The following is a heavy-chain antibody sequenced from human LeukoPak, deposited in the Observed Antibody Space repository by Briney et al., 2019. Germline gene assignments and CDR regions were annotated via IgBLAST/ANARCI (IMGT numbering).Heavy chain of an antibody. J-gene: IGHJ4*02. CDR2: IYPGDSDT. V-gene: IGHV5-51*01. D-gene: IGHD6-19*01. CDR3: ARIASSGCYAEYYFDY. Sequence: GESLKISCKGSGYSFTSYWIGWVRQMPGKGLEWMGIIYPGDSDTRYSPSFQGQVTISADTSISTAYLQWSSLKASDTAMYYCARIASSGCYAEYYFDYWGQGTLVTVSS. CDR1: GYSFTSYW.